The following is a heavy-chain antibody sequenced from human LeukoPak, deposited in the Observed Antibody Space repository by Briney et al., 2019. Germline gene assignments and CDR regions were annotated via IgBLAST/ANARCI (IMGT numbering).Heavy chain of an antibody. Sequence: GASVKVSCKASGYTLTELSMHWVRQAPGKGLEWMGGFDPEDGETIYAQKFQGRVTMTEDTSTDTAYMELSSLRSEDTAVYYCXXXXXXYXXXXXXXHWGQGTLVXVS. V-gene: IGHV1-24*01. J-gene: IGHJ4*02. CDR3: XXXXXXYXXXXXXXH. CDR1: GYTLTELS. CDR2: FDPEDGET.